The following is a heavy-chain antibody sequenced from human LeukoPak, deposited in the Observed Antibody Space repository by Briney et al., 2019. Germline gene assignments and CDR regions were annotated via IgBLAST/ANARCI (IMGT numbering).Heavy chain of an antibody. CDR1: EFTFSDYW. V-gene: IGHV3-23*01. J-gene: IGHJ4*02. CDR2: ISGSGGST. D-gene: IGHD2-2*01. Sequence: GGSLRLSCAASEFTFSDYWMSWVRQAPGKGLEWVSAISGSGGSTYYADSVKGRFTISRDNSKNTLYLQMNSLRAEDTAVYYCAKEKPIAVVPAAIFDYWGQGTLVTVSS. CDR3: AKEKPIAVVPAAIFDY.